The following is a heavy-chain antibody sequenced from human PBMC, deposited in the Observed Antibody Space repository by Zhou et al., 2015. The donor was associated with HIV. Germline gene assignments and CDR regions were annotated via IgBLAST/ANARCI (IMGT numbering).Heavy chain of an antibody. J-gene: IGHJ6*02. CDR1: GGTFSSYA. CDR3: ASTKERITMVRGVIGGMDV. Sequence: QVQLVQSGAEVKKPGSSVKVSCKASGGTFSSYAISWVRQAPGQGLEWMGGIIPIFGTANYAQKFQGRVTITADESTSTAYMELSSLRSEDTAVYYCASTKERITMVRGVIGGMDVVGTKGPRSPSP. D-gene: IGHD3-10*01. V-gene: IGHV1-69*01. CDR2: IIPIFGTA.